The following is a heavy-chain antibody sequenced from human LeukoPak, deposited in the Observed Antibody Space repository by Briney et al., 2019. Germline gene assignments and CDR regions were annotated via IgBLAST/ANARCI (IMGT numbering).Heavy chain of an antibody. CDR3: AELGITMIGGV. CDR1: GFTFSSYE. D-gene: IGHD3-10*02. V-gene: IGHV3-48*03. CDR2: ISSSGSTI. J-gene: IGHJ6*04. Sequence: PGGSMRLSCAASGFTFSSYEMNWVRQAPGKGLEWVSYISSSGSTIYYADSVKGRFTISRDNAKNSLYLQMNSLRAEDTAVYYCAELGITMIGGVWGKGTTVTISS.